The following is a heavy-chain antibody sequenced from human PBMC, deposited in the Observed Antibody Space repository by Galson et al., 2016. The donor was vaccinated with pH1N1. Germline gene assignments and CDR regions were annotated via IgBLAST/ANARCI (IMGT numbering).Heavy chain of an antibody. J-gene: IGHJ4*02. CDR2: TYYRSKWYN. Sequence: CAISGDSVSSNTAAWNWIRQSPSRGLEWLGRTYYRSKWYNDYAVSVKSRININPDTSSNQISLQLKSVTPDDTAVYYCAIFTGAILTDRGGWGQGTLVTVSS. CDR3: AIFTGAILTDRGG. V-gene: IGHV6-1*01. CDR1: GDSVSSNTAA. D-gene: IGHD3-9*01.